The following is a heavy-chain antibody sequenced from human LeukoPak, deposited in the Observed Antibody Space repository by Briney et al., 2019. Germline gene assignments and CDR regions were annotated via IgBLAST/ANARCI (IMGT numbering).Heavy chain of an antibody. CDR1: GYTFTDYY. V-gene: IGHV1-2*02. Sequence: ASVKVSCKASGYTFTDYYIHWVRQAPGQGLEWMGWINPNSGGTNHAQKFQGRVTMTRDTSISTAYMELSRLRSDDTAMYYCARGSFGDYWGQGTLVTASS. J-gene: IGHJ4*02. D-gene: IGHD3-10*01. CDR3: ARGSFGDY. CDR2: INPNSGGT.